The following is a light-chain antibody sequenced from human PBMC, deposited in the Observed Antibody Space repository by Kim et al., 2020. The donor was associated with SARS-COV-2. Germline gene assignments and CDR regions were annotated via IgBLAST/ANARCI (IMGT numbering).Light chain of an antibody. CDR2: TAS. J-gene: IGKJ1*01. V-gene: IGKV1-39*01. CDR3: QQTSSAPRT. CDR1: QDISRY. Sequence: DFQMTQSPSSLSASVGDRVTITCRASQDISRYLNWYQQKPGKAPKLLIYTASSLQSGVPSRFTGSGSETDFTLTITSLQPEDFATYYCQQTSSAPRTFGQGTKVDIK.